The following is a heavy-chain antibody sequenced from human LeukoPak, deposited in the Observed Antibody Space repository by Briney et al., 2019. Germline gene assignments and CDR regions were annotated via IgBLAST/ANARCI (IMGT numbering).Heavy chain of an antibody. D-gene: IGHD6-19*01. CDR2: IYYSGST. Sequence: PSETLSLTCTVSGGSISSYYWSWIRQPPGKGLEWIGYIYYSGSTNYNPSLKSRVTISVDTSKNQFSLKLSSVTAADTAVYYCARGAVAGTSGFDYWGQGTLVTVSS. CDR1: GGSISSYY. J-gene: IGHJ4*02. CDR3: ARGAVAGTSGFDY. V-gene: IGHV4-59*01.